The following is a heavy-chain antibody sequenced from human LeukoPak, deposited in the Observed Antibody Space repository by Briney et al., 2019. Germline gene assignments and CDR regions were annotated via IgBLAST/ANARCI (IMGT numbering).Heavy chain of an antibody. CDR3: ARSISSWSLDY. D-gene: IGHD6-13*01. CDR1: GFIVSSKY. J-gene: IGHJ4*02. Sequence: GGSLRLSCAASGFIVSSKYMSWVRQAPGKGLEWVSGINWNGGSTGYADSVKGRFTISRDNAKNSLYLQMNSLRAEDTALYYCARSISSWSLDYWGQGTLVTVSS. V-gene: IGHV3-20*04. CDR2: INWNGGST.